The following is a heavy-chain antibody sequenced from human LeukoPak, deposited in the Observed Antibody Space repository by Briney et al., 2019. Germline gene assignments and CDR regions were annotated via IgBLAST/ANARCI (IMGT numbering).Heavy chain of an antibody. CDR2: IYYSGST. CDR3: ARVTIGYGSGSRMFDP. CDR1: GGSISGYY. V-gene: IGHV4-59*01. Sequence: PSETLSLTCTVSGGSISGYYWSWIRQPPGKGLEWIGYIYYSGSTNYNPSLKSRVTISVDTSKNQFSLKLSSVTAADTAVYYCARVTIGYGSGSRMFDPWGQGTLVTVSS. J-gene: IGHJ5*02. D-gene: IGHD3-10*01.